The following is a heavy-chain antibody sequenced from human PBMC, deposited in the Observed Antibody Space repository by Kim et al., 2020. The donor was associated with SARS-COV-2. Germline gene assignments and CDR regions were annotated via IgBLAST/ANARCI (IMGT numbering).Heavy chain of an antibody. D-gene: IGHD5-18*01. CDR1: GFSFNTHT. CDR3: AREEFAMVTYDY. Sequence: GASLRLSCAASGFSFNTHTLHWVRQAPGKGLEWVALISNDGRNTYYTDSVKGRFTVSRDIVNNTLHLQMNSLRPEDTALYFCAREEFAMVTYDYWGQGAL. J-gene: IGHJ4*02. CDR2: ISNDGRNT. V-gene: IGHV3-30*14.